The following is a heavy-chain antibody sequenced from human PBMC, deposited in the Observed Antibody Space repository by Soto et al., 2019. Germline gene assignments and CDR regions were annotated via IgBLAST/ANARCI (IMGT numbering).Heavy chain of an antibody. CDR2: ISIGSSTK. J-gene: IGHJ4*02. Sequence: PGGSLRLSCAASGIIFSNYAMNWVRQAPGKGLEWVSYISIGSSTKYYADSVKGRFTISRDDAKNSLFLQMNSLRDEDTAVYYCAMVPPAYWGQGILVTVSS. CDR3: AMVPPAY. CDR1: GIIFSNYA. V-gene: IGHV3-48*02.